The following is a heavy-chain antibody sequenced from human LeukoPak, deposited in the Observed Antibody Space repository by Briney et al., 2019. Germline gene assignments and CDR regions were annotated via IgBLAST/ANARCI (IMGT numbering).Heavy chain of an antibody. V-gene: IGHV3-74*03. J-gene: IGHJ4*02. CDR2: IKSDGSST. Sequence: GGSLRLSCAAPGFTFSSYWMHWVRQAPGKGLVWVSCIKSDGSSTTYADSVKGRFTISRDNAKNTLRLQMNSLRAEDTAVYYCARDSSSWYYDYWGQGTLVTVSS. D-gene: IGHD6-13*01. CDR3: ARDSSSWYYDY. CDR1: GFTFSSYW.